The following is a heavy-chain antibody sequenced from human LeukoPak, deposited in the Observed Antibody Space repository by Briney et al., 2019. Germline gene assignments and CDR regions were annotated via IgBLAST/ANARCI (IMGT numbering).Heavy chain of an antibody. V-gene: IGHV3-9*01. CDR1: GFTFDDYA. CDR3: AKAWIAAAGTGSYYCGMDF. CDR2: ISWNSGSI. Sequence: PGRSLRLSCAASGFTFDDYAMHWVRQAPGKGLEWVSGISWNSGSIGYADSVKGRFTISRDNAKNSLYLQMNSLRAEDTALYYCAKAWIAAAGTGSYYCGMDFGGQGPTLTVSS. J-gene: IGHJ6*02. D-gene: IGHD6-13*01.